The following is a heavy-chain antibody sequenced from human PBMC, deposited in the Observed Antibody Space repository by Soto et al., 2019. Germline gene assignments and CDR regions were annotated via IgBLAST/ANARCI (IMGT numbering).Heavy chain of an antibody. J-gene: IGHJ5*02. CDR1: GYNFKRYG. CDR3: ARTSPFCGGGTCYGFDP. CDR2: ISADTGHT. V-gene: IGHV1-18*01. Sequence: QVQLVQSGAEVKKPGASVKVSCKASGYNFKRYGIIWVRLAPGQGLEWVGWISADTGHTDHAQKFQGRVTMTIETSTSTAYMALRSLTSDDTAVYFCARTSPFCGGGTCYGFDPWGQGTLVTVSS. D-gene: IGHD2-21*01.